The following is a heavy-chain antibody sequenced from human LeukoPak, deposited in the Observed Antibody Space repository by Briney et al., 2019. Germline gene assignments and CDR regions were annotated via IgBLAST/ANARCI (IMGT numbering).Heavy chain of an antibody. CDR3: ATSYGSGSYYNILPDY. V-gene: IGHV4-59*05. CDR2: IYYSGST. CDR1: GGSISSYY. D-gene: IGHD3-10*01. Sequence: TSETLSLTCTVSGGSISSYYWSWIRQPPGKGLEWIGSIYYSGSTYYNPSLKSRVTISEDTSKNQFSLKLSSVTAADTAVYYCATSYGSGSYYNILPDYWGQGTLVTVSS. J-gene: IGHJ4*02.